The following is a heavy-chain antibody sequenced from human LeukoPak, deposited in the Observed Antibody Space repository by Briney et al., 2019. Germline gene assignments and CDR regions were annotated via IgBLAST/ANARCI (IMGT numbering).Heavy chain of an antibody. J-gene: IGHJ4*02. D-gene: IGHD3-3*01. V-gene: IGHV3-9*01. CDR1: GFTFDDYA. CDR2: ISWNSGSI. CDR3: AKDPTYAITNMDY. Sequence: PGGSLRLSCAASGFTFDDYAMHWVRQAPGKGLEWVSGISWNSGSIGYADSVKGRFTISRDNAKNSLYLQMNSLRAEDTALYYCAKDPTYAITNMDYWGQGTLVTVSS.